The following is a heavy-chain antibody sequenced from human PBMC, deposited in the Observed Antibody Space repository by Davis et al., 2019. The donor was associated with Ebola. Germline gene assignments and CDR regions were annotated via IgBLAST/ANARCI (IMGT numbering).Heavy chain of an antibody. D-gene: IGHD1-26*01. V-gene: IGHV4-34*01. CDR1: GGSFSGYY. Sequence: PSETLSLTCAVYGGSFSGYYWSWIRQPPGKGLEWIGEINHSGSTNYNPSLKSRVTISVDTSKNQFSLKLSSVTAADTAVYYCARNPTLVGATYGYYYYYGMDVWGQGTTVAVSS. CDR3: ARNPTLVGATYGYYYYYGMDV. CDR2: INHSGST. J-gene: IGHJ6*02.